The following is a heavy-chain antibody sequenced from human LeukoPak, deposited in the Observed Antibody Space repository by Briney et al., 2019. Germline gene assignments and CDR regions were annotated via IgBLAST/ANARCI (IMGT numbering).Heavy chain of an antibody. CDR2: ISSSSSYI. D-gene: IGHD3-22*01. CDR3: ARTITMIVVDVVFDY. Sequence: PGGSLRLSCAASGFTFSSYSMNWVRQAPGKGLEWVSSISSSSSYIYYADSEKGRFTISRDNAKNSLYLQMNSLRAEDTAVYYCARTITMIVVDVVFDYWGQGTLVTVSS. CDR1: GFTFSSYS. J-gene: IGHJ4*02. V-gene: IGHV3-21*01.